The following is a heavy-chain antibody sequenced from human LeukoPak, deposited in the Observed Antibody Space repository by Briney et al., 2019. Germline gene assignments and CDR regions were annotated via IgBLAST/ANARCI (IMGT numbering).Heavy chain of an antibody. CDR3: AGKVYSSGWYGGDYFDY. D-gene: IGHD6-19*01. CDR1: GGTFSSYA. Sequence: SVKVSCKASGGTFSSYANSWVRQAPGQGLEWMGRIIPILGIANYAQKFQGRVTITADKSTSTAYMGLSSLRSEDTAVYYCAGKVYSSGWYGGDYFDYWGQGTLVTVSS. V-gene: IGHV1-69*04. J-gene: IGHJ4*02. CDR2: IIPILGIA.